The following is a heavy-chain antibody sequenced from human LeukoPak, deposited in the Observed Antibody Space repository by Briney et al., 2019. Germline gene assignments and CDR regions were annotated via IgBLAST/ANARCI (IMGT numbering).Heavy chain of an antibody. V-gene: IGHV1-69*02. J-gene: IGHJ4*02. CDR1: GGTFSSYT. Sequence: SVMVSCKASGGTFSSYTISWVRQAPGQGLEWMGRIIPILGIANYAQKFQGRVTITADKSTSTAYMELSSLRSEDTAVYYCAIRPGEVDTAIAWGQGTLVTVSS. CDR3: AIRPGEVDTAIA. D-gene: IGHD5-18*01. CDR2: IIPILGIA.